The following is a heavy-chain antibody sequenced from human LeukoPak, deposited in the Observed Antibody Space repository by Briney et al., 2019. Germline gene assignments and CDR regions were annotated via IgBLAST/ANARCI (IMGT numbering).Heavy chain of an antibody. J-gene: IGHJ4*02. CDR3: ARGTSGSGSYTVLLDY. V-gene: IGHV3-33*01. CDR2: IWYDGSNK. D-gene: IGHD3-10*01. Sequence: GRCLRLSCAASGFTFSSHGTHWVPQAPGKGLEGGAVIWYDGSNKYYADSVKGRFTISRDNSKNTLYLQMTSLRAEDTAVYYCARGTSGSGSYTVLLDYWGQGTLVTVSS. CDR1: GFTFSSHG.